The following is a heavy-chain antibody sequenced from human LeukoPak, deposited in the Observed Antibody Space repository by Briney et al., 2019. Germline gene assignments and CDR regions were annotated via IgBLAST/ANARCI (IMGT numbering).Heavy chain of an antibody. D-gene: IGHD6-13*01. CDR3: AIDVGQQLGWFDP. CDR2: VAPSLCKP. J-gene: IGHJ5*02. V-gene: IGHV1-69*13. CDR1: GGTYITDA. Sequence: SVKVSCKASGGTYITDAINWVRQAPGQGLEWMGGVAPSLCKPIYAPKSQGRVTITSDESTATDYMELSNLTSEDTAVYYRAIDVGQQLGWFDPWGQGNLVTVSS.